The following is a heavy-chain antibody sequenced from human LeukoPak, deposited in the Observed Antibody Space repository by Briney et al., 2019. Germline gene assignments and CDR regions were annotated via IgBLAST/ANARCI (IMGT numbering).Heavy chain of an antibody. V-gene: IGHV3-33*01. J-gene: IGHJ4*02. CDR1: GFPFSSYG. Sequence: PGGSLRLSCAASGFPFSSYGMHWVRQAPGKGLEWVAVIWYDGSNKYYADSVKGRFTISRDNSKNTLYLQMNSLRAEDTAVYYCARDWGIAAAEYYFDYWGQGTLVTVSS. D-gene: IGHD6-13*01. CDR2: IWYDGSNK. CDR3: ARDWGIAAAEYYFDY.